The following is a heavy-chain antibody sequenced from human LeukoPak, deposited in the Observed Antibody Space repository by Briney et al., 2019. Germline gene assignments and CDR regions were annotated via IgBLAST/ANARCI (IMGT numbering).Heavy chain of an antibody. CDR3: ASPSMYSSGWYGGYYFDY. V-gene: IGHV1-69*13. CDR1: GGTFSSYV. D-gene: IGHD6-19*01. CDR2: IIPIFGTA. J-gene: IGHJ4*02. Sequence: ASVKVSCKVSGGTFSSYVISWVGQAPGKGLGWMGGIIPIFGTANYAQKFQGRVTITADESTSTAYMELSSLRSEDTAVYYCASPSMYSSGWYGGYYFDYWGQGTLVTVSS.